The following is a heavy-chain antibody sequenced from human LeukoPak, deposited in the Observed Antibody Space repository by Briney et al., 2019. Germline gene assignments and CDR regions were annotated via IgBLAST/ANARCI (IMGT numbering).Heavy chain of an antibody. J-gene: IGHJ4*02. V-gene: IGHV1-24*01. CDR3: ATAAVYYDSSGYLYY. D-gene: IGHD3-22*01. CDR1: GYTFTSYG. CDR2: FDPEDGET. Sequence: ASVKVSCKASGYTFTSYGISWVRQAPGQGLEWMGGFDPEDGETIYAQKFQGRVTMTEDTSTDTAYMELSSLRSEDTAVYYCATAAVYYDSSGYLYYWGQGTLVTVSS.